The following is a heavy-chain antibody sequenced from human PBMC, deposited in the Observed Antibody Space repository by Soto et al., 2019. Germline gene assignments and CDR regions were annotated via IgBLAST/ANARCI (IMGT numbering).Heavy chain of an antibody. J-gene: IGHJ4*02. D-gene: IGHD6-6*01. CDR2: ISAHHGNT. Sequence: QVHLVQSGAEVKKPGASVKVSCKGSGYDFTTYGITWVRQAPGQGLEWMAWISAHHGNTDYAQKLQGRVTVTRDTSTNTAYMELRSLRSDDTAVYYCARGRDGDYWGQGALVTVSS. V-gene: IGHV1-18*01. CDR1: GYDFTTYG. CDR3: ARGRDGDY.